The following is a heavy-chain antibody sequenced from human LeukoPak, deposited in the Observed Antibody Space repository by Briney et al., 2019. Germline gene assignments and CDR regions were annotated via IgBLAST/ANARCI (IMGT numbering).Heavy chain of an antibody. CDR1: GGTFSSYA. CDR2: IIPIFGTA. CDR3: ARSEAYIAAPEND. D-gene: IGHD6-13*01. J-gene: IGHJ4*02. V-gene: IGHV1-69*13. Sequence: SVKVSCKASGGTFSSYAISWVRQAPGQGLEWMGGIIPIFGTANYAQKFQGRVTITADGSTSTAYMELNSLRSEDTAVYYCARSEAYIAAPENDWGQGTLVTVSS.